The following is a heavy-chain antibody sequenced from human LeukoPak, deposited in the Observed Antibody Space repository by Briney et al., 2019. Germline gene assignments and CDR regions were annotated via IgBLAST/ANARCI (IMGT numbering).Heavy chain of an antibody. V-gene: IGHV4-39*01. CDR2: LFYSVRT. CDR1: GDSIRSSSSY. D-gene: IGHD3-9*01. Sequence: PSDTLSLTCTVSGDSIRSSSSYGGGIPQPPGKGLEGIGSLFYSVRTFYSPYLKSRVTISVDTSKNQFSLKLLSVAAADTAVYYCARLIYKILRGTEYGYWYFDLWGRGTRVSV. J-gene: IGHJ2*01. CDR3: ARLIYKILRGTEYGYWYFDL.